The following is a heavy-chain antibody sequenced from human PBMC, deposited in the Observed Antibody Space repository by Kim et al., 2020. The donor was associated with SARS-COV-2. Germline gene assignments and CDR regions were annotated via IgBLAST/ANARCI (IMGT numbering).Heavy chain of an antibody. CDR3: ARHGLWGCSGGRCYTSYYYYGMDD. D-gene: IGHD2-15*01. J-gene: IGHJ6*02. V-gene: IGHV5-51*01. CDR1: GYSFPDYW. Sequence: GESLKISCKGSGYSFPDYWIGWVRQMPGKGLEWVGIIYPDESDIRYNPSFRGQVTISADKSTGTAYLQWSSLRASDSGIYYCARHGLWGCSGGRCYTSYYYYGMDDWGQGTTVTVSS. CDR2: IYPDESDI.